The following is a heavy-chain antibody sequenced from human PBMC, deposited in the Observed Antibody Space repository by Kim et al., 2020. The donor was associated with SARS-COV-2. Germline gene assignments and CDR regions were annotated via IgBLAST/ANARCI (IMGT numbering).Heavy chain of an antibody. D-gene: IGHD5-12*01. J-gene: IGHJ4*02. CDR1: GFTFSSYR. V-gene: IGHV3-21*01. Sequence: GGSLRLSCAASGFTFSSYRMNWVRQAPGKGLEWVSSISSSSSYIYYADSVKGRFTISRDNAKNSLYLQMNSLRAEDTAVYYCAREGNSPMALYWGQGTLVTVSS. CDR2: ISSSSSYI. CDR3: AREGNSPMALY.